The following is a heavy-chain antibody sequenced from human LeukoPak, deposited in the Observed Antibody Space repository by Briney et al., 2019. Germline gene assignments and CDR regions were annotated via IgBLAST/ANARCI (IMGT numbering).Heavy chain of an antibody. CDR2: IYSGGST. D-gene: IGHD3-10*02. J-gene: IGHJ6*04. V-gene: IGHV3-66*01. CDR1: EFIVSANY. Sequence: GGSLRLSCAASEFIVSANYMSWVRQAPGKGLEWVSLIYSGGSTYYADSVKGRFTISRDSSKNILHLQMNTLRAEDTAVYYCAELGITMIGGVWGKGTTVTISS. CDR3: AELGITMIGGV.